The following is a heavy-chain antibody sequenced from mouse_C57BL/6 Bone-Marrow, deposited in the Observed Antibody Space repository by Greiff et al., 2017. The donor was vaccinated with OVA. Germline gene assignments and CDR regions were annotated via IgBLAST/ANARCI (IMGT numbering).Heavy chain of an antibody. CDR3: ARSGGTWGFAY. CDR1: GYAFSSYW. CDR2: IYPGDGDT. D-gene: IGHD3-1*01. V-gene: IGHV1-80*01. J-gene: IGHJ3*01. Sequence: VMLVESGAELVKPGASVKISCKASGYAFSSYWMNWVKQRPGKGLEWIGQIYPGDGDTNYNGKFKGKATLTADKSSSTAYMQLSSLTSEDSAVYFCARSGGTWGFAYWGQGTLVTVSA.